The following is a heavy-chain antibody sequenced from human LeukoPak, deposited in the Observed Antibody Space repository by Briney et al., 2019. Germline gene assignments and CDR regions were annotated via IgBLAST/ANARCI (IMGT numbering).Heavy chain of an antibody. D-gene: IGHD6-13*01. Sequence: GGSLRLSCAASGFTVSSNYMSWVRQAPGKGLEWVSVIYSGGSTYYADSVKGRFTISRDNSKNTLYLQMNSLRAEDTAVFYCARHLYSSSWIYFDYWGQGTLVTVSS. J-gene: IGHJ4*02. CDR2: IYSGGST. V-gene: IGHV3-53*01. CDR3: ARHLYSSSWIYFDY. CDR1: GFTVSSNY.